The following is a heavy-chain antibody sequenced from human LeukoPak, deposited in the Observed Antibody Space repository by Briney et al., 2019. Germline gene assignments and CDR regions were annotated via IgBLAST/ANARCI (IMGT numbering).Heavy chain of an antibody. CDR3: AKDLNGYYDSSGYGFGY. CDR1: GFTFSSYS. Sequence: PGGSLRLSCAASGFTFSSYSMNWVRQAPGKGLEWVSAISGSGGSTYYADSVKGRFTISRDNSKNTLYLQMNSLRAEDTAVYYCAKDLNGYYDSSGYGFGYWGQGTLVSVSS. CDR2: ISGSGGST. J-gene: IGHJ4*02. D-gene: IGHD3-22*01. V-gene: IGHV3-23*01.